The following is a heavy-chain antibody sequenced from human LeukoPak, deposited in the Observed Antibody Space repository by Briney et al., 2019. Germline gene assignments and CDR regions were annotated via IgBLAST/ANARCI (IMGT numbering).Heavy chain of an antibody. Sequence: SETLSLTCAVSGYSISSGYYWGWIRQPPGKGLEWIGSVYHSGITYYNPSLKSRVTTSVDTSKNQFSLKLSSVTAADTAVYYCARSVGYWGQGTLVTVSS. CDR3: ARSVGY. CDR1: GYSISSGYY. V-gene: IGHV4-38-2*01. J-gene: IGHJ4*01. CDR2: VYHSGIT.